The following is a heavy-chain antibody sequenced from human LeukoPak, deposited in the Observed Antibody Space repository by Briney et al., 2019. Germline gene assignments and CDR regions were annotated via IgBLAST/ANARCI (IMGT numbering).Heavy chain of an antibody. CDR1: GCTFTGYY. V-gene: IGHV1-2*02. CDR3: ARVKTYYYDSSGYSYYFDY. J-gene: IGHJ4*02. D-gene: IGHD3-22*01. CDR2: INPNSGGT. Sequence: ASVKVSCKASGCTFTGYYMHWVRQAPGQGLEWMGWINPNSGGTNYAQKFQGRVTMTRDTSISTAYMELSRLRSDDTAVYYCARVKTYYYDSSGYSYYFDYWGQGTLVTVSS.